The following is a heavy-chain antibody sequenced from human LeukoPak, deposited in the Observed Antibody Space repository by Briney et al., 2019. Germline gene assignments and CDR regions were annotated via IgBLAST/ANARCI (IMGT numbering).Heavy chain of an antibody. Sequence: RGASVKASCKASGYTFTGYYIHWVRQAPGQGLEWMGWTSYNGNTNYAQKFQDRVTMTTDTSTTTAYMELRSLESDDTAVYYCARHSGSGWQALGYWGQGTLVTVSS. J-gene: IGHJ4*02. D-gene: IGHD6-19*01. CDR1: GYTFTGYY. V-gene: IGHV1-18*04. CDR3: ARHSGSGWQALGY. CDR2: TSYNGNT.